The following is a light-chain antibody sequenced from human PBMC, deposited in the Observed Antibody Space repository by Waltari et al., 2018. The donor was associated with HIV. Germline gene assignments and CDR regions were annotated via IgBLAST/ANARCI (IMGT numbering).Light chain of an antibody. J-gene: IGLJ2*01. CDR2: RNN. V-gene: IGLV1-47*01. CDR1: TSNRGSID. Sequence: SVLTQPPSASGTPGQRVTISCSGSTSNRGSIDVCWYPHLPGAAPKLLIHRNNHRPAGVPGRFSGSTSGTSASLAISGLRSEDEAYYYCVAWDDSLRGVVFGGGTKVAAL. CDR3: VAWDDSLRGVV.